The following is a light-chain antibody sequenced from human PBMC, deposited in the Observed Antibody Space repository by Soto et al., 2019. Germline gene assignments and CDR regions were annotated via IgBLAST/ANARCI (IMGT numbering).Light chain of an antibody. Sequence: QSALTQPASVSGSPGQSITISCTGTSSDVGGYKHVSWYQQHPGKAPKVMIYEVNNRPSGVSNRFSGSKSDNTASLTISGLQAEDEADYYCSSYTIISTLVFGGGTNLTVL. J-gene: IGLJ2*01. V-gene: IGLV2-14*01. CDR3: SSYTIISTLV. CDR1: SSDVGGYKH. CDR2: EVN.